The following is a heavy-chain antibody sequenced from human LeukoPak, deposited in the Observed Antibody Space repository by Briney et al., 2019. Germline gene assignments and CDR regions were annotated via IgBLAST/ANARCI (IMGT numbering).Heavy chain of an antibody. J-gene: IGHJ4*02. CDR1: GGTFSSYA. D-gene: IGHD3-9*01. CDR3: AREWYDILTGYQGFQLDY. CDR2: IIPRLDIA. Sequence: SVKVSCKASGGTFSSYAISWVRQAPGQGLEWMGRIIPRLDIANSAQSFQGRVTITADKSTSTAYMELSSLRSDDTAVYYCAREWYDILTGYQGFQLDYWGQGSLVTVSP. V-gene: IGHV1-69*04.